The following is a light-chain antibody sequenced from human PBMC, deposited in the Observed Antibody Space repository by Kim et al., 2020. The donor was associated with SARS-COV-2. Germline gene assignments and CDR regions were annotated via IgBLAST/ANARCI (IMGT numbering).Light chain of an antibody. CDR3: SAWDSSLSAWV. CDR1: GNNVGDQG. Sequence: RTTATLTCTGNGNNVGDQGAAWLQQHQGHPPKLLSFRNNNRPSGISERLSASRSGNTASLTITGVQPEDEADYYCSAWDSSLSAWVFGGGTQLTVL. CDR2: RNN. J-gene: IGLJ3*02. V-gene: IGLV10-54*01.